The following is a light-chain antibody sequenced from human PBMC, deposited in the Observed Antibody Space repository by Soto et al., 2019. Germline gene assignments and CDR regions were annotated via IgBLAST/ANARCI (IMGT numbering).Light chain of an antibody. Sequence: QSVLTQPPSASGTPGQRVTISCSGSSSNIGSSSVNWYQQLPGTAPKLLIYNNNQWPSGVPDRFSGSKSGTSASLAISGLQSEDEPDYYCAAWDVSLNGLYVFGTGTKLTVL. CDR1: SSNIGSSS. CDR2: NNN. J-gene: IGLJ1*01. CDR3: AAWDVSLNGLYV. V-gene: IGLV1-44*01.